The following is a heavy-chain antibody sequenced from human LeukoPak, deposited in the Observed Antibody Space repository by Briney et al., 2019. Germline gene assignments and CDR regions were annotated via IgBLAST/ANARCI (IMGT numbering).Heavy chain of an antibody. Sequence: ESLRLSCAPSGFTFSDYNMNWVRQAPGKGLEWVSYISSGSVTIYYADSVKGRFTISRDNSKNTLYLQMNSLRAEDTAVYYCAKDRTVTTRGSAFDIWGRGTLGTVSS. CDR2: ISSGSVTI. V-gene: IGHV3-48*01. J-gene: IGHJ3*02. CDR1: GFTFSDYN. CDR3: AKDRTVTTRGSAFDI. D-gene: IGHD4-17*01.